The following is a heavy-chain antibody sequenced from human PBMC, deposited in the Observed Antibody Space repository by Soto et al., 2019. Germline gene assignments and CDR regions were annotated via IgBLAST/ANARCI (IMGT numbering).Heavy chain of an antibody. CDR3: AKMPLGIWCLDY. CDR2: ISGSGGSK. CDR1: GFTFSSYA. D-gene: IGHD2-8*01. Sequence: GGSLRLSCAASGFTFSSYAMSWVRQAPGKGLEWVSAISGSGGSKYYADSVKGRFTISRDNSKNTLYLQMNSLRAEDTAVYYCAKMPLGIWCLDYWGQGTLVTVSS. V-gene: IGHV3-23*01. J-gene: IGHJ4*02.